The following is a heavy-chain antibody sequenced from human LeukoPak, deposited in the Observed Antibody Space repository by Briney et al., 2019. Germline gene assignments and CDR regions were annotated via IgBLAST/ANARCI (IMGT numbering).Heavy chain of an antibody. CDR2: IYTSGST. V-gene: IGHV4-61*02. CDR1: GGSISSGSYY. Sequence: SETLSLTCTVSGGSISSGSYYWSWIRQPAGKGLEWIGRIYTSGSTNYNPSLKSRVTISVDTSKNQFSLKLSSVTAADTAVYYCARSAYYDSSGYPSPLRYWGQGTLVTVSS. J-gene: IGHJ4*02. CDR3: ARSAYYDSSGYPSPLRY. D-gene: IGHD3-22*01.